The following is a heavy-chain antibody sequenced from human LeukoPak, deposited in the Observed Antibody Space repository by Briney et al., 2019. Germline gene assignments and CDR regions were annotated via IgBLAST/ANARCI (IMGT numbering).Heavy chain of an antibody. CDR1: GGSISSYY. CDR3: ASGGGYYDSSGYYSTTLFFDY. V-gene: IGHV4-59*01. J-gene: IGHJ4*02. D-gene: IGHD3-22*01. Sequence: SETLSLTCTVSGGSISSYYWSWIRQPPGKGLEWIGYIYYSGSTNYNPSLKSRVTISVDTSKNQFSLKLSSVTAADTAVYYCASGGGYYDSSGYYSTTLFFDYWGQGTLVTVSS. CDR2: IYYSGST.